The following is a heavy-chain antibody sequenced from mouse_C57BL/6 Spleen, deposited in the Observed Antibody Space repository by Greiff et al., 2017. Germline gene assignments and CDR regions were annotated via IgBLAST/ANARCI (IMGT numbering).Heavy chain of an antibody. J-gene: IGHJ2*01. Sequence: VQLQQSGPELVKPGASVKISCKASGYAFSSSWMNWVKQRPGKGLEWIGRIYPGDGDTNYNGKFKGKATLTADKASSTAYMQLSSLTSEDSAVYFCARDYYGSGGYFDYWGQGTTLTVSS. CDR3: ARDYYGSGGYFDY. CDR2: IYPGDGDT. V-gene: IGHV1-82*01. CDR1: GYAFSSSW. D-gene: IGHD1-1*01.